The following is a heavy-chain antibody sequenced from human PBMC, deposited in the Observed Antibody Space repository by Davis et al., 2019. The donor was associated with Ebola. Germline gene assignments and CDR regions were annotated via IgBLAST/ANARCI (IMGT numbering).Heavy chain of an antibody. Sequence: SQTLSLTCAVYGGSFSDYFWSWIRQPPGKGLEWIGEINHTGSTNYNPSLKSRVTMSVDTSNNQFSLKLNSVTAADTAVYYCARGWNYFFYYMDVWGKGTTVTVSS. CDR1: GGSFSDYF. J-gene: IGHJ6*03. V-gene: IGHV4-34*01. CDR2: INHTGST. D-gene: IGHD1-1*01. CDR3: ARGWNYFFYYMDV.